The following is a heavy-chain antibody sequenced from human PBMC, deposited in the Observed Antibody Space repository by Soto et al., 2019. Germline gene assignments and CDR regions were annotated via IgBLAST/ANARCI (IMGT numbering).Heavy chain of an antibody. CDR1: GYSFSSYW. J-gene: IGHJ3*02. Sequence: AESKKISSNGSGYSFSSYWISGGRQMPGKGLEWMGRIDPSDSYTNYSPSFQGHVTISADKSISTAYLQWSSLKASDTAMYYCARGLYCSSTSCYSPAFDIWGQGTMVTVSS. CDR2: IDPSDSYT. D-gene: IGHD2-2*01. CDR3: ARGLYCSSTSCYSPAFDI. V-gene: IGHV5-10-1*01.